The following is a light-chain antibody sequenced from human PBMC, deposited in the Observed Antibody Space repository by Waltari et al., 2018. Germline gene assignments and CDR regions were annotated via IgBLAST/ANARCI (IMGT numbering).Light chain of an antibody. CDR3: SSYGGSNNWV. CDR2: EVS. Sequence: QSALTQPPSASGSPGQSVTISCTGTSGDVGGYHSVSWYQQRPGKVPKLMISEVSKRPSGVPDRFSGSKSGNTASLTVSGLQAEDEAQYYCSSYGGSNNWVFGGGTKLTVL. J-gene: IGLJ3*02. V-gene: IGLV2-8*01. CDR1: SGDVGGYHS.